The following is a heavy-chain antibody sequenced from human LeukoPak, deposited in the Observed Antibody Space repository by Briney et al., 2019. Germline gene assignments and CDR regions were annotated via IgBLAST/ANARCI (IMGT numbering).Heavy chain of an antibody. J-gene: IGHJ4*02. CDR1: GGSFSGYY. D-gene: IGHD5-18*01. CDR3: ARRGIKYSYGSDY. CDR2: IYYSGST. Sequence: SETLSLTCAVYGGSFSGYYWSWIRQPPGKGLEWIGSIYYSGSTYYNPSLKSRVTISVDTSKNQFSLKLSSVTAADTAVYYCARRGIKYSYGSDYWGQGTLVTVSS. V-gene: IGHV4-34*01.